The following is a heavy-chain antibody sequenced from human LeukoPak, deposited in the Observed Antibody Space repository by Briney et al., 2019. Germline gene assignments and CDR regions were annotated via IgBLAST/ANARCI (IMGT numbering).Heavy chain of an antibody. CDR2: IKYDDSEK. CDR3: ARGRDASY. V-gene: IGHV3-7*01. J-gene: IGHJ4*02. D-gene: IGHD2-2*01. Sequence: GGSLRLSCAASRFTFSTYWMTWVRQAPGKGLEWVANIKYDDSEKYLVESVKGRFTISRENAKNSVFLQMDSLRVEDTAMYYCARGRDASYWGQGTQVTVSS. CDR1: RFTFSTYW.